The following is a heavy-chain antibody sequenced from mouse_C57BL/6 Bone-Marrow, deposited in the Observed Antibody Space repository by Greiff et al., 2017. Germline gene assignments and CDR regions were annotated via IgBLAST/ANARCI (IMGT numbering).Heavy chain of an antibody. Sequence: QVTLNVSGPGILQSSQTLSLTCSFSGFSLSTSGMGVSWIRQPSGKGLEWLAHIYWDDDKRYNPSLKSRLTISKDTSRNQVFLKITSVDTADTATYDGARRMVTTGYWYFDVWGKGTTVTVAS. D-gene: IGHD2-2*01. CDR2: IYWDDDK. CDR3: ARRMVTTGYWYFDV. CDR1: GFSLSTSGMG. V-gene: IGHV8-12*01. J-gene: IGHJ1*03.